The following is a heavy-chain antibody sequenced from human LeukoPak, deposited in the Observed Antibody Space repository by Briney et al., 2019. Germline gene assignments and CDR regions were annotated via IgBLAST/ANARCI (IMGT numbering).Heavy chain of an antibody. CDR2: ISSSSSYI. CDR3: ARQDYGGNAYYYYYMDV. J-gene: IGHJ6*03. V-gene: IGHV3-21*04. D-gene: IGHD4-23*01. Sequence: GGSLRLSCAASGFTFSSYSMNWVRQAPGKGLEWVSSISSSSSYIYYADSVKGRFTISRDNAKNSLYLQMNSLRAEDTAVYYCARQDYGGNAYYYYYMDVWGKGTTVTISS. CDR1: GFTFSSYS.